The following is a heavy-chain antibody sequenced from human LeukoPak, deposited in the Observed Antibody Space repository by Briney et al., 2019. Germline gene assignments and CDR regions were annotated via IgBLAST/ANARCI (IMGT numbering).Heavy chain of an antibody. CDR3: AKVSSSWQLYYFDY. V-gene: IGHV3-23*01. D-gene: IGHD6-13*01. CDR2: ISDIGSST. Sequence: GGSLRLSCAASGNYWMHWVRQVPGKGLVWVSAISDIGSSTYYADSVKGRFTISRDNSKNTLYLQINSLSAEDTALYYCAKVSSSWQLYYFDYWGQGTLVTVSS. CDR1: GNYW. J-gene: IGHJ4*02.